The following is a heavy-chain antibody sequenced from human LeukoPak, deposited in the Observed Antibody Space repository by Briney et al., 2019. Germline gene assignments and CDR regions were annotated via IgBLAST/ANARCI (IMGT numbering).Heavy chain of an antibody. CDR3: ARGPSTGYELLWFGELHFDY. Sequence: ASVKVSCEASGYTFTSYGISWVRQAPGQGLEWMGWISAYNGNTNYAQKLQGRVTMTTDTSTSTAYMELRSLRSDDTAVYYCARGPSTGYELLWFGELHFDYWGQGTLVTVSS. V-gene: IGHV1-18*01. CDR2: ISAYNGNT. CDR1: GYTFTSYG. D-gene: IGHD3-10*01. J-gene: IGHJ4*02.